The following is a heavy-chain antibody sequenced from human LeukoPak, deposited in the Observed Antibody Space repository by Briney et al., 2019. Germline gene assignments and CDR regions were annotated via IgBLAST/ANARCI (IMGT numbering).Heavy chain of an antibody. D-gene: IGHD5-12*01. J-gene: IGHJ3*02. CDR1: GGSISSYY. CDR2: IYYSGST. CDR3: ARDPSRGYSGYVAFDI. V-gene: IGHV4-59*01. Sequence: PSETLSLTCTVSGGSISSYYWSWIRQPPGKGLEWIGYIYYSGSTNYNPSLKSRVTISVDTSKNQFSLKLSSVTAADTAVYYCARDPSRGYSGYVAFDIWGQGKMVTVSS.